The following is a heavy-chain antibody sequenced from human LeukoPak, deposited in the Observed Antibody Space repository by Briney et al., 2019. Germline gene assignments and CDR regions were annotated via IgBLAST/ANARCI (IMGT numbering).Heavy chain of an antibody. CDR1: GGSISSYY. D-gene: IGHD5/OR15-5a*01. CDR3: ARDTLLRGFDY. J-gene: IGHJ4*02. CDR2: IYTSGST. Sequence: SETLSLTCTVSGGSISSYYWSWIRQPAGKGLEWIGRIYTSGSTNYNPSPKRRVTMSVDTSKNQFSLKLSSVTAADTAVCYCARDTLLRGFDYWGQGTLVTVSS. V-gene: IGHV4-4*07.